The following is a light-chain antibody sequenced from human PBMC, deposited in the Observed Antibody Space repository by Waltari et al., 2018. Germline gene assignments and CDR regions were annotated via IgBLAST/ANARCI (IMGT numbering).Light chain of an antibody. J-gene: IGLJ2*01. CDR3: SSYTASPTHVV. CDR2: DVF. V-gene: IGLV2-14*03. Sequence: QSALTQPASVSGSPGQSISISCTGISSDVGGFNFVSLYQQHPGKAPKLMIYDVFNRPSGVSTRFSGSKSDNAASLAISGLQAEDEAVYYCSSYTASPTHVVFGGGTKVTVL. CDR1: SSDVGGFNF.